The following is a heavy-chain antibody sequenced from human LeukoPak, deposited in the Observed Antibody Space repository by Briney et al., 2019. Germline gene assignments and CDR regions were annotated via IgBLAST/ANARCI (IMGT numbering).Heavy chain of an antibody. CDR3: VRGGYSSFDY. CDR2: INQDGSQR. J-gene: IGHJ4*02. V-gene: IGHV3-7*01. D-gene: IGHD3-10*01. CDR1: GFIFSSSW. Sequence: PGRSLRLSCAASGFIFSSSWMSWVRQAPGKGLEWVANINQDGSQRHYVDSVKGRFTISRDNAKNLLYLQMNSLGAEDTAVYYCVRGGYSSFDYWGQGTLVTVSS.